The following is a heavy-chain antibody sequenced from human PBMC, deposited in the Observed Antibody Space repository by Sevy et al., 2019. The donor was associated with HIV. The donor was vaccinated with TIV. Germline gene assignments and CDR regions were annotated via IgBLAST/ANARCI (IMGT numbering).Heavy chain of an antibody. D-gene: IGHD2-15*01. Sequence: GGSLRLSCAASGFNLSDHAVSWVRQTPGKGLEWLAVISYNGRNQYYADSVKGRFTISKDDSKNTLYLQLNSLRAEDTAVYYCARFVGYCSGGRCSIIDFWGQGPLVTVSS. CDR3: ARFVGYCSGGRCSIIDF. J-gene: IGHJ4*02. CDR2: ISYNGRNQ. CDR1: GFNLSDHA. V-gene: IGHV3-30*04.